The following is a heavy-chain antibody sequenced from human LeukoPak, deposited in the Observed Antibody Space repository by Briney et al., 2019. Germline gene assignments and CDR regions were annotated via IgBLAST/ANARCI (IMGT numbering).Heavy chain of an antibody. CDR3: ARAFPGYSSGKVRDY. D-gene: IGHD6-19*01. CDR1: GYTFTGYY. CDR2: INPNSGGT. V-gene: IGHV1-2*06. J-gene: IGHJ4*02. Sequence: ASVTVSFTASGYTFTGYYMHWVRQAPGQGLEWMGRINPNSGGTNYAQKFQGRVTMTRDTSISTAYMELSRLRSDDTAVYYCARAFPGYSSGKVRDYWGQGTLVTVSS.